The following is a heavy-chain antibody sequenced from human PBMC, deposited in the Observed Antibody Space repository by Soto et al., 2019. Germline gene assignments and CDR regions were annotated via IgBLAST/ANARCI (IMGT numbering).Heavy chain of an antibody. CDR1: GGTLSSYA. CDR3: ARAGPVIAFDI. Sequence: PVKVSFKASGGTLSSYAISRVRQAPGQGLEWMGGIIPIFGTANYAQKFQGRVTITADESTSTAYMELSSLRSEDTAVYYCARAGPVIAFDIWGQGTMVTVSS. V-gene: IGHV1-69*13. D-gene: IGHD2-21*01. J-gene: IGHJ3*02. CDR2: IIPIFGTA.